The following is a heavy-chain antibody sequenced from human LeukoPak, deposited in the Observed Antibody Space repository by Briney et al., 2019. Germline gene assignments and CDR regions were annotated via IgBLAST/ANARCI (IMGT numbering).Heavy chain of an antibody. J-gene: IGHJ4*02. Sequence: ASVKVSCKASGGTFSSYAISWVRQAPGQGLEWMGGIIPIFGTANYAQKFQGRVTITTDESTSTAYMELSSLRSEDTAVYYCARELKGEKRGYFDYWGQGTLVTVSS. D-gene: IGHD3-16*01. V-gene: IGHV1-69*05. CDR1: GGTFSSYA. CDR2: IIPIFGTA. CDR3: ARELKGEKRGYFDY.